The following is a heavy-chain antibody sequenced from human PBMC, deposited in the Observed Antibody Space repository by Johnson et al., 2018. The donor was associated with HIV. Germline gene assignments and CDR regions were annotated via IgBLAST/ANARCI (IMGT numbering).Heavy chain of an antibody. CDR3: AKLGGEDGFDI. D-gene: IGHD2-21*01. J-gene: IGHJ3*02. V-gene: IGHV3-13*01. CDR1: GFTFSSYD. Sequence: VQLVESGGGLVQPGGSLRLSCAASGFTFSSYDMHWVRQATGKGLEWVSAIGTAGDTYYPGSVKGRFTISRDNSKYTLYLHMNSLRAEDTAVYYCAKLGGEDGFDIWGQGTMVTVSS. CDR2: IGTAGDT.